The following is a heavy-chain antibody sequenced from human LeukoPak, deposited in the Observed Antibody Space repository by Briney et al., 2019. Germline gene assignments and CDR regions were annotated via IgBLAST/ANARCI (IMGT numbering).Heavy chain of an antibody. J-gene: IGHJ4*02. V-gene: IGHV4-59*01. CDR3: ARGGEYGDYYYDY. CDR1: GGSISSYY. Sequence: SETLSLTCTVSGGSISSYYWSWIRQPPGKGLEWIGYIFYSGSTNYNPSLKSRVTISVDTSKNQFSLKLSSVTAADTAVYYYARGGEYGDYYYDYWGQGTLVTVSS. D-gene: IGHD4-17*01. CDR2: IFYSGST.